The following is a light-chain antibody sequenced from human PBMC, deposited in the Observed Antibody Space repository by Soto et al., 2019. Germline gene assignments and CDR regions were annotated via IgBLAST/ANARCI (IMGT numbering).Light chain of an antibody. V-gene: IGKV1-5*01. J-gene: IGKJ1*01. CDR2: DAS. Sequence: DIQMTQSPSTVSASVRDTVTITCRASQRISTRLAWYQQKAGKAPKVLIYDASRLESGVPSRFSGSGSGTEFTLTISRLQPDDFASYYCQQYDSDSWTVGQGTKVEI. CDR3: QQYDSDSWT. CDR1: QRISTR.